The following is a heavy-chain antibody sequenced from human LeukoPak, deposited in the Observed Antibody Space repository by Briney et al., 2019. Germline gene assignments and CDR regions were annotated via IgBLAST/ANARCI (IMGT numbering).Heavy chain of an antibody. CDR3: ARAPICGGLCDYFDY. CDR2: ISSSSSYI. CDR1: GFTFSSYN. V-gene: IGHV3-21*01. D-gene: IGHD3-16*01. J-gene: IGHJ4*02. Sequence: GGSLRLSCAASGFTFSSYNVNWVRQAPGKGLEWVSSISSSSSYIYYADSVKGRFTISRDNAKNSLYLQMNSLRAEDTAVYYCARAPICGGLCDYFDYWGQGTLVTVSS.